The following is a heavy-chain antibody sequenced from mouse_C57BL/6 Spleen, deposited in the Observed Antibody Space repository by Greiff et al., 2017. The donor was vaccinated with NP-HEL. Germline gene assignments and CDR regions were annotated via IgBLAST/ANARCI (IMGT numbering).Heavy chain of an antibody. J-gene: IGHJ4*01. CDR2: ISDGGSYT. D-gene: IGHD2-4*01. Sequence: EVQLVESGGGLVKPGGSLKLSCAASGFTFSSYAMSWVRQTPEKRLEWVATISDGGSYTYYPDNVKGRFTISRDNAKNNLYLQMSHLKSEDTAMYYCARDRDYDGGNAMDYWGQGTSVTVSS. CDR1: GFTFSSYA. V-gene: IGHV5-4*01. CDR3: ARDRDYDGGNAMDY.